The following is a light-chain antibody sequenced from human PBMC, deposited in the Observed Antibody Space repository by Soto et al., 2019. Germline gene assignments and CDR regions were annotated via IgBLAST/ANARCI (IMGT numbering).Light chain of an antibody. Sequence: DIQMTQSPSSVSASVGDRVTITCRASQGISSRLAWYQQKPGKAPNLLIYAASSLQSGVPSRFSGSGSEADFTLTIGSLQPEDFATYYCQQSNSFPLTFGGGTKVEIK. CDR1: QGISSR. CDR3: QQSNSFPLT. V-gene: IGKV1-12*01. CDR2: AAS. J-gene: IGKJ4*01.